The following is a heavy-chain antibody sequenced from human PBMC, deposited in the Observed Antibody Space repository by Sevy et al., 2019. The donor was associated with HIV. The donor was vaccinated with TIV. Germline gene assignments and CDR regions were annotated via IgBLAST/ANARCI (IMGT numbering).Heavy chain of an antibody. CDR3: ARIPGPYYGDYSFDY. CDR2: IDWDDDK. Sequence: FSRSGPTLVKPTQTLTLTCTFSGFSLSTSGMSVSWIRQPPGKALEWLALIDWDDDKYYSTSLKTRLTISKDTSKNQVVLTMTNMDPVDTATYYCARIPGPYYGDYSFDYWGQGTLVTVSS. CDR1: GFSLSTSGMS. D-gene: IGHD4-17*01. J-gene: IGHJ4*02. V-gene: IGHV2-70*01.